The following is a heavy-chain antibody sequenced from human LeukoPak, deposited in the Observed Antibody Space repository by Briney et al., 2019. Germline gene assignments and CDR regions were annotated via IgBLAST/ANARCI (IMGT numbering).Heavy chain of an antibody. CDR3: ARRGRQFCSGGHCYQTSAFDI. J-gene: IGHJ3*02. D-gene: IGHD2-15*01. Sequence: SETLSLTCTVSGGSISSSNWWSWVRQPPGKGLEWIGEIYHSGSTSYNPSLKSRVTISVDKSKNQFSLKLSSVPAADTAVYYCARRGRQFCSGGHCYQTSAFDIWGQGTMVTVSS. CDR2: IYHSGST. CDR1: GGSISSSNW. V-gene: IGHV4-4*02.